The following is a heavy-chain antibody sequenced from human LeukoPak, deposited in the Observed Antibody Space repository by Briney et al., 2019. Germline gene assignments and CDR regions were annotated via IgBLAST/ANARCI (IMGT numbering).Heavy chain of an antibody. J-gene: IGHJ4*02. CDR3: ARVVGYAEAHFDY. V-gene: IGHV4-39*07. D-gene: IGHD3-16*01. CDR2: IYYSGST. CDR1: GGSISSSSYY. Sequence: PSETLSLTCTVSGGSISSSSYYWGWIRQPPGKGLEWIGSIYYSGSTNYNPSLKSRVTISVDTSKNQFSLKLSSVTAADTAVYYCARVVGYAEAHFDYWGQGTLVTVSS.